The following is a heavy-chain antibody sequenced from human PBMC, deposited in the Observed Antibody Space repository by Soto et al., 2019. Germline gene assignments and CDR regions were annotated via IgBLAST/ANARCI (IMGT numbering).Heavy chain of an antibody. Sequence: PSETLSLTCTVSGGSISSGGYYWSWIRQHPGKGLEWIGYIYYSGSTYYNPSLKSRVTISVDTSKNQFSLKLSSVTAADTAVYYCARDVGAHDPWYFQPWGQGTLVTVSS. V-gene: IGHV4-31*03. CDR2: IYYSGST. CDR1: GGSISSGGYY. D-gene: IGHD1-26*01. CDR3: ARDVGAHDPWYFQP. J-gene: IGHJ1*01.